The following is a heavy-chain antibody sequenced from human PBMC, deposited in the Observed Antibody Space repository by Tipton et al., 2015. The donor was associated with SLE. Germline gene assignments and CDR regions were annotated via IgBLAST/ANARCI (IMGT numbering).Heavy chain of an antibody. CDR2: IWDDGSNQ. J-gene: IGHJ3*01. D-gene: IGHD3-22*01. Sequence: SLRLSCAVSGFPFNKFAMHWVRQAPGRGLEWVAVIWDDGSNQYNADSVEGRFTISRDNSKNTLFLQMNSLRVEDTAVYYCARHHYYYDDSGVYAFDVWGQGIMVTVSS. V-gene: IGHV3-33*01. CDR1: GFPFNKFA. CDR3: ARHHYYYDDSGVYAFDV.